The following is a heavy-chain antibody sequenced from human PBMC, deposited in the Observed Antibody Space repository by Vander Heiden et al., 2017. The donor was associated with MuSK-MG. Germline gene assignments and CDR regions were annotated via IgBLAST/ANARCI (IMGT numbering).Heavy chain of an antibody. CDR2: INPRDSDT. V-gene: IGHV5-51*03. CDR3: VRGWESGH. J-gene: IGHJ4*02. Sequence: VQLVQSGAEVKKPGAFLKISCKGSGYSFIDYWIGWVRQMPGKGLEWMGIINPRDSDTRYSPSFQGQVTISADKSISTAYLQWSSLRASGTAMYYCVRGWESGHWGQGTLVTVSS. CDR1: GYSFIDYW. D-gene: IGHD3-3*01.